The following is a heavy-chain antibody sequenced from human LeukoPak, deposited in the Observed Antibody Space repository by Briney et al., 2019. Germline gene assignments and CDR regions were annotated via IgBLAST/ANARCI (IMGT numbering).Heavy chain of an antibody. CDR2: FHHGGSP. CDR1: GGSINIGDYI. Sequence: SETLSLTRTVSGGSINIGDYIWTWIRQPPGKGLEWIGRFHHGGSPSYNPSLQSRVTISADTSKNHFSLNLRSVSDADTSVYYCTRSLTSDLIDYWGQGTLVTVSS. V-gene: IGHV4-30-4*01. CDR3: TRSLTSDLIDY. D-gene: IGHD2/OR15-2a*01. J-gene: IGHJ4*02.